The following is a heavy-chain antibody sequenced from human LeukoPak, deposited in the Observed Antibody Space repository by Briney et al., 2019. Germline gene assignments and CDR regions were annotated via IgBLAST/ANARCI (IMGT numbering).Heavy chain of an antibody. V-gene: IGHV3-74*01. Sequence: GGSLRLSCAASGFAFSSYWMHWVRQAPGKGLVWVSRINTDGSSTSYADSVKGRFTISRDNAKNTLYLQMNSLRAEDTAVYYCARLSGSQTGDAFDIWGQGTMVTVSS. J-gene: IGHJ3*02. CDR3: ARLSGSQTGDAFDI. CDR1: GFAFSSYW. D-gene: IGHD1-26*01. CDR2: INTDGSST.